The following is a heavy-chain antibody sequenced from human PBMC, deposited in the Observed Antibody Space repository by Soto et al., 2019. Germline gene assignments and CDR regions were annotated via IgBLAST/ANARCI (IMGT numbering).Heavy chain of an antibody. Sequence: EVQLLESGGGLVQPGGSLRLSCAASGFTSSYYAMSWVRQAPGKGLEWVSDINGSGGSIYYADSVKGRFTISRDNSKNTVYLQMNSLRAEDTAIYYCAKTYSGYDYADYWGQGTLVTVSS. CDR3: AKTYSGYDYADY. V-gene: IGHV3-23*01. CDR2: INGSGGSI. D-gene: IGHD5-12*01. CDR1: GFTSSYYA. J-gene: IGHJ4*02.